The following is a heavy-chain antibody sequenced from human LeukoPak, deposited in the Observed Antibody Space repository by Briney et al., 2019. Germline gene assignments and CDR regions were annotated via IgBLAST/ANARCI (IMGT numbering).Heavy chain of an antibody. V-gene: IGHV3-30*04. CDR2: ISFDGVNT. Sequence: PGGSLRLSCAASGFTFSTYAIHWVRQAPGKGLEWVAVISFDGVNTFYADSVKGRFTISRDNSNNTVYLQMNNLRPEDTAVFYCARAPTCSGSCYSGRYMDVWGKGTTVTVSS. CDR1: GFTFSTYA. CDR3: ARAPTCSGSCYSGRYMDV. J-gene: IGHJ6*03. D-gene: IGHD2-15*01.